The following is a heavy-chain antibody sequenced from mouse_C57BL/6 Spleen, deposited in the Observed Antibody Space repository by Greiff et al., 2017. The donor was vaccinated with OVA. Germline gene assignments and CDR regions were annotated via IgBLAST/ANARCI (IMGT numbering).Heavy chain of an antibody. V-gene: IGHV10-1*01. CDR3: VRHRDYYGSSYYAMDY. CDR2: IRSKSNNYAT. J-gene: IGHJ4*01. D-gene: IGHD1-1*01. Sequence: DVKLVESGGGLVQPKGSLKLSCAASGFSFNTYAMNWVRQAPGKGLEWVARIRSKSNNYATYYADSVKDRFTISRDDSESMLYLQMNNLKTEDTAMYYCVRHRDYYGSSYYAMDYWGQGTSVTVSS. CDR1: GFSFNTYA.